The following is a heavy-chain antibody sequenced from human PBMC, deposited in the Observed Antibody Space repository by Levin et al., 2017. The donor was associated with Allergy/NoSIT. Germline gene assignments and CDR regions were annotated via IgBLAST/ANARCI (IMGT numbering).Heavy chain of an antibody. CDR3: AKAGGLLEPAYNWFDP. V-gene: IGHV3-23*01. J-gene: IGHJ5*02. D-gene: IGHD1-1*01. CDR2: ISGSGGST. CDR1: GFTFSSYA. Sequence: PGGSLRLSCAASGFTFSSYAMSWVRQAPGKGLEWVSAISGSGGSTYYADSVKGRFTISRDNSKNTLYLQMNSLRAEDTAVYYCAKAGGLLEPAYNWFDPWGQGTLVTVSS.